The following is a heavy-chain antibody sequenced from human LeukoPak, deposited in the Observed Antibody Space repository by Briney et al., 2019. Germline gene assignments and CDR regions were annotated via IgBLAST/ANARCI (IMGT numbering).Heavy chain of an antibody. Sequence: GGSLRLSCAASGFTFSSYSMNWVRQAPRKGLEWVSSISTSSTYIFYADSVKGRFTISRGNAKKSLYLQMNSLRAEDTAMYYCARSGGAGYCSGGSCFIDYWGQGTLVTVPS. D-gene: IGHD2-15*01. J-gene: IGHJ4*02. CDR3: ARSGGAGYCSGGSCFIDY. V-gene: IGHV3-21*01. CDR1: GFTFSSYS. CDR2: ISTSSTYI.